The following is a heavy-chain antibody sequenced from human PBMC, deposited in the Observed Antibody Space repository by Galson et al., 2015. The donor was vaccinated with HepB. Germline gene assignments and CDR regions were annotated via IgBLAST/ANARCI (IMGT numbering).Heavy chain of an antibody. CDR2: IYTSGTT. V-gene: IGHV4-61*02. D-gene: IGHD5-18*01. CDR1: GGSISSGSYS. J-gene: IGHJ4*02. CDR3: VRWVGGDSYGYDY. Sequence: LTCTVSGGSISSGSYSWSWIRQPAGKGLQWIGRIYTSGTTNYNPSLKSRVTISTDTSKNQFSLKLSSVTAADTAVYYCVRWVGGDSYGYDYWGQGTLVTVSS.